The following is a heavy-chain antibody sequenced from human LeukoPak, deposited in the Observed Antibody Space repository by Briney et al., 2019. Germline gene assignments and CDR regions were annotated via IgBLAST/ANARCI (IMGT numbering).Heavy chain of an antibody. D-gene: IGHD3-3*01. Sequence: ASVKVSCKASGYTFTSYAMHWVRQAPGQRLEWMGWINAGNGNTKYSQKFQGRVTITRDTSASTAYMELSSLRSEDTAVYYCARDRRSLEWLLFDYWGQGTLVTVSS. J-gene: IGHJ4*02. V-gene: IGHV1-3*01. CDR1: GYTFTSYA. CDR2: INAGNGNT. CDR3: ARDRRSLEWLLFDY.